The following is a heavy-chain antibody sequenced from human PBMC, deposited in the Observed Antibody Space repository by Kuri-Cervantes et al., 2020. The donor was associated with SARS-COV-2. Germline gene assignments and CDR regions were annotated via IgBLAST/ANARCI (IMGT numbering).Heavy chain of an antibody. V-gene: IGHV4-39*01. Sequence: GSLRLSCTVSGGSISSSSYYWGWIRQPPGKGLEWIGSIYYSGSTYYNPSLKSRVTISVDTSKNQFSLKLSSVTAADTAVYYCARHGRLRWVGDYVIDYWGQGTRVTVSS. CDR1: GGSISSSSYY. CDR2: IYYSGST. J-gene: IGHJ4*02. CDR3: ARHGRLRWVGDYVIDY. D-gene: IGHD4-17*01.